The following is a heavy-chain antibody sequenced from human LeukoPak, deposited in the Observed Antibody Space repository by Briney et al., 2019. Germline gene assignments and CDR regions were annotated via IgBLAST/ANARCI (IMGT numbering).Heavy chain of an antibody. CDR1: GFTFSSYA. J-gene: IGHJ4*02. CDR3: ARGSRSWNYDHYFDY. V-gene: IGHV3-30-3*01. D-gene: IGHD1-7*01. CDR2: ISSDGNYK. Sequence: GGSLRLSCAASGFTFSSYAMHWVRQAPGEGLEWVAAISSDGNYKYYADSVQGRFTISRDNSENALYLQTNSLRAEDTAVYYCARGSRSWNYDHYFDYWGQGTLVTVSS.